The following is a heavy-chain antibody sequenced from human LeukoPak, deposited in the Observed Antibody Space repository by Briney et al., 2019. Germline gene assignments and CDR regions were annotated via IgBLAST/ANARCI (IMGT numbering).Heavy chain of an antibody. J-gene: IGHJ5*02. CDR2: MNPNSGST. CDR1: GYTFTSYD. Sequence: ASVKVSCKASGYTFTSYDINWVRQATGQGLEWMGWMNPNSGSTGYAQKFQGRVTMTRNTSISTAYMELSSLRSEDTAVYYCARVRFVSRPRKEINWFDPWGQGTLVTVSS. CDR3: ARVRFVSRPRKEINWFDP. V-gene: IGHV1-8*01. D-gene: IGHD6-6*01.